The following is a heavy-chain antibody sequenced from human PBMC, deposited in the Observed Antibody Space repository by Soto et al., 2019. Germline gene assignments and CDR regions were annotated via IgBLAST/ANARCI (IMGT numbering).Heavy chain of an antibody. CDR3: AKDYHDSSCWPHFDY. J-gene: IGHJ4*02. D-gene: IGHD6-19*01. CDR1: GFTFSSYA. CDR2: ISGSGGST. V-gene: IGHV3-23*01. Sequence: EVQLLESGGGLVQPGGSLRLSCAASGFTFSSYAMSWVRQAPGKGLEWVSAISGSGGSTYYADSVKGRFTISRDNSKNTLYMQMNRLRAEDTAVYYCAKDYHDSSCWPHFDYWGQGTLVTVSS.